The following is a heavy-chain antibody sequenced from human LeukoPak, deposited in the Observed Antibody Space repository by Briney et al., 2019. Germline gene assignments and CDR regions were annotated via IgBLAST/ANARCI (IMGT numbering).Heavy chain of an antibody. D-gene: IGHD6-13*01. CDR3: ARAGVGSSWAIDY. CDR2: IYYSGST. Sequence: SQTLSLTCPVSGGSISSGGYYWSWLRQHPGKGLEWIGYIYYSGSTYYNPSLKSRVTISVDTSKNQFSLKLSSVTAEDTAVYYCARAGVGSSWAIDYWGQGTLVTVSS. CDR1: GGSISSGGYY. J-gene: IGHJ4*02. V-gene: IGHV4-31*03.